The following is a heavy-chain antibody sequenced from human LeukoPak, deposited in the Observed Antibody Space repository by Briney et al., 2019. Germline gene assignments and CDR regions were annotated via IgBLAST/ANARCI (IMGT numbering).Heavy chain of an antibody. J-gene: IGHJ4*02. D-gene: IGHD3-22*01. CDR2: ISAYNGDT. Sequence: ASVKVFCKASSYTFTSYGISWVRQAPGQGLEWMGWISAYNGDTNYAQKFQGRVTMTTDTYTSTAYMELRSLRSDDTAVYYCARVGGTYYDSSARGYFDYWGQGTLVTVSS. CDR3: ARVGGTYYDSSARGYFDY. CDR1: SYTFTSYG. V-gene: IGHV1-18*01.